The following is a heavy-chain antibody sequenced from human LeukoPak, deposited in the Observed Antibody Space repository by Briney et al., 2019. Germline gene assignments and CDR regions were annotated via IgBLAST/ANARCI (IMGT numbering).Heavy chain of an antibody. Sequence: GPSLRLSCAASGLTFSSYAMSWVRQAPGKGLEWVSAISVSGGSTYYADSVKGRFTISRDNSENTLYLQMNSLRAEDTAVYYCAKDIGSSSWGQGTMATVSS. CDR2: ISVSGGST. V-gene: IGHV3-23*01. CDR1: GLTFSSYA. D-gene: IGHD6-13*01. CDR3: AKDIGSSS. J-gene: IGHJ4*02.